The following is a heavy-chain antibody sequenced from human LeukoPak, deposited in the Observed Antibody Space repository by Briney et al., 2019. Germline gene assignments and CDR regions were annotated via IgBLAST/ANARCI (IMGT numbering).Heavy chain of an antibody. V-gene: IGHV3-48*02. CDR1: GFTFSSYS. CDR3: ARATYCSGGSCYSGVY. D-gene: IGHD2-15*01. J-gene: IGHJ4*02. Sequence: PGGSLRLSCAASGFTFSSYSMIWVRQAPGKGLEWVSYISSGSSAIDYADSVKGRFTISRDNAKNSLYLQMNSLRDEDTAVYYCARATYCSGGSCYSGVYWGLGTLVTVSS. CDR2: ISSGSSAI.